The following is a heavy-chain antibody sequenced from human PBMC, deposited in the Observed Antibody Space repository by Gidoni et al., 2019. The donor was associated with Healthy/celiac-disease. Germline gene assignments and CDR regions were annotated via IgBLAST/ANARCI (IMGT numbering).Heavy chain of an antibody. V-gene: IGHV3-23*01. D-gene: IGHD6-19*01. CDR1: GFTFSSYA. CDR2: ISGSGGST. Sequence: EVQLLESGGGLVQPGGSLRLSCAASGFTFSSYAMSWVRQAPGKGLEWVSAISGSGGSTYYADSVKGRFTISRDNSKNTLYLQMNSLRAEDTAVYYCAKDIYSSGWYAPLEYYYYYYGMDVWGQGTTVTVSS. J-gene: IGHJ6*02. CDR3: AKDIYSSGWYAPLEYYYYYYGMDV.